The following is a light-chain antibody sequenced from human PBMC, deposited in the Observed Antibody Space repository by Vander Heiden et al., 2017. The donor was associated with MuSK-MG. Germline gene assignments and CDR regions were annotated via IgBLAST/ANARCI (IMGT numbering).Light chain of an antibody. J-gene: IGKJ5*01. CDR3: QQSYSTPIT. CDR2: DAS. CDR1: QSINSY. V-gene: IGKV1-39*01. Sequence: DIQMTQSPSSLSACVGDRVTITCRASQSINSYLNWYQQKPGKAPKVLIYDASILQSGVPSRFRGSGSGTDFTLTISSLQPEDFATYLCQQSYSTPITFGQGTRLEIK.